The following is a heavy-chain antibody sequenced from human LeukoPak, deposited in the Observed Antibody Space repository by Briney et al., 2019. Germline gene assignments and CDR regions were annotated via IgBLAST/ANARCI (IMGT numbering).Heavy chain of an antibody. Sequence: PGGSLRLSCAASGLTFSDYYMSWLPQAPGKGLEWVSYISSSGSNIYYGDSVKGRFTISRDNAKNSLYLQMNSLRAEDTAVYYCARGTEMATPRGAFDIWGQGTMVTVSS. CDR1: GLTFSDYY. CDR3: ARGTEMATPRGAFDI. V-gene: IGHV3-11*01. D-gene: IGHD5-24*01. J-gene: IGHJ3*02. CDR2: ISSSGSNI.